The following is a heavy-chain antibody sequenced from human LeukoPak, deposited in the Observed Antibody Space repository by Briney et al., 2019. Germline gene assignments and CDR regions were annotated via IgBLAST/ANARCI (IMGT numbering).Heavy chain of an antibody. Sequence: GGSLRLSCVVSGFTFSTYAMSWVRQAPGKGLEWVAFISGSGRNTYYADSVKGRFTISRDNFRNTLSLQMNSLRPDDTAIYHCAKDEGVVLSTSFDFGHWGQGTLVAVSS. V-gene: IGHV3-23*01. CDR3: AKDEGVVLSTSFDFGH. J-gene: IGHJ4*02. CDR1: GFTFSTYA. D-gene: IGHD3-10*01. CDR2: ISGSGRNT.